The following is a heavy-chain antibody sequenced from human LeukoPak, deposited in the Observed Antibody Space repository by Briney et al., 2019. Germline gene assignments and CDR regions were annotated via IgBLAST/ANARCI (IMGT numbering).Heavy chain of an antibody. Sequence: SETLSLTCAIYGGSFSGYYWSWIRQPPGNGLEWIGEINHSGSTNYNPSLKSRVTISVDTSKNQFSLKLSSVTAADTAVYYCARGPGALIVINGLDYWGQGTLVTVSS. CDR3: ARGPGALIVINGLDY. CDR1: GGSFSGYY. J-gene: IGHJ4*02. D-gene: IGHD7-27*01. CDR2: INHSGST. V-gene: IGHV4-34*01.